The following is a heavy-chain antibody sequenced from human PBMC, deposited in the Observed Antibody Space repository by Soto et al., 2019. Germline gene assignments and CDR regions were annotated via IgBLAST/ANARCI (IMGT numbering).Heavy chain of an antibody. V-gene: IGHV3-33*06. D-gene: IGHD5-12*01. CDR3: AKGVDGFDY. J-gene: IGHJ4*02. Sequence: GGSLRLSCAASGFTFSTYAVHWVRQAPGKGLEWVALFWHDGIKIYYADSVRGRFTISRDNSRNKLYLQMNSLTAEDTAVYYCAKGVDGFDYWGQGTQVTVSS. CDR2: FWHDGIKI. CDR1: GFTFSTYA.